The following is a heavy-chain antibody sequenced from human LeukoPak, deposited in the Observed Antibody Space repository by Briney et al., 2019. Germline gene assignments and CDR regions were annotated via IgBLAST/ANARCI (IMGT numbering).Heavy chain of an antibody. D-gene: IGHD3-22*01. CDR1: GYTFTSYG. CDR3: ARLPRYYDSSGYFAY. V-gene: IGHV1-18*01. CDR2: ISAYNGNT. Sequence: GSVKVSCKASGYTFTSYGISWVRPAPGQGLEWMGWISAYNGNTNYAQKLQGRVTMTTDTSTSTAYMELRSLRSDDTAVYYCARLPRYYDSSGYFAYWGQGTLVTVSS. J-gene: IGHJ4*02.